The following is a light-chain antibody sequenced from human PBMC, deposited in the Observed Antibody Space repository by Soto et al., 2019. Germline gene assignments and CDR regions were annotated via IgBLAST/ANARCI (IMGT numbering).Light chain of an antibody. CDR2: GAS. Sequence: EIVMTQSPATLSVSPGERATLSCRTSQSVSHNLAWYQQKPGQAPRLLIFGASTRAPGIPARFSGSGSGTEFTLTISRLQSEDFAVYYWQQYTNWPPWTFGQGTKVEIK. CDR1: QSVSHN. CDR3: QQYTNWPPWT. J-gene: IGKJ1*01. V-gene: IGKV3-15*01.